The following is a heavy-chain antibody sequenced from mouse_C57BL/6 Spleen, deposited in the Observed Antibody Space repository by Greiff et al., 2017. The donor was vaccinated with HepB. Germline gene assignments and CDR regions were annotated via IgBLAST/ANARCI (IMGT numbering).Heavy chain of an antibody. D-gene: IGHD1-1*01. CDR1: GFNIKDDY. CDR2: IDPENGDT. J-gene: IGHJ3*01. CDR3: TTENYYGSSYSAY. V-gene: IGHV14-4*01. Sequence: EVKLQESGAELVRPGASVKLSCTASGFNIKDDYMHWVKQRPEQGLEWIGWIDPENGDTEYASKFQGKATITADTSSNTAYLQLSSLTSEDTAVYYCTTENYYGSSYSAYWGQGTLVTVSA.